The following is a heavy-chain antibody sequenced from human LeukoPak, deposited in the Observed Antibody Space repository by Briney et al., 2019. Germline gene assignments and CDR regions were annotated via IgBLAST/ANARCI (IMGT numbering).Heavy chain of an antibody. D-gene: IGHD2-15*01. CDR3: ARDGRYCSGGSCYHNWFDP. CDR2: ISYDGSNK. Sequence: GGSLRLSCAASGFTFSSYAMRWVRQAPGKGLEWVAVISYDGSNKYYADSVKGRFTISRDNSKNTLYLQMNSLRAEDTAVYYCARDGRYCSGGSCYHNWFDPWGQGTLVTVSS. J-gene: IGHJ5*02. V-gene: IGHV3-30-3*01. CDR1: GFTFSSYA.